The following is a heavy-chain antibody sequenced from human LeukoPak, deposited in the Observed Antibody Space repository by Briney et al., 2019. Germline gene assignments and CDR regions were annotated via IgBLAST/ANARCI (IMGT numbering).Heavy chain of an antibody. V-gene: IGHV3-21*01. CDR1: GFTFSSYS. CDR3: ARDRVVGASSPYYFDY. Sequence: GGSLRLSCAASGFTFSSYSMNWVRQAPGKGLEWVSSISSSSSYIYYADSVKGRFTISRDNAKNSLYLQMNSLRAEDTAVYYCARDRVVGASSPYYFDYWGQGTLVTVSS. D-gene: IGHD1-26*01. CDR2: ISSSSSYI. J-gene: IGHJ4*02.